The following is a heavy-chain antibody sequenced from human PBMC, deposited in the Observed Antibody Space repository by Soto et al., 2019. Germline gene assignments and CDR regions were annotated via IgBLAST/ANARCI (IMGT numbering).Heavy chain of an antibody. V-gene: IGHV1-18*01. J-gene: IGHJ5*02. CDR3: ARVVPGAEAWFGP. CDR1: GYTFISHG. D-gene: IGHD2-2*01. CDR2: ISLYSDGT. Sequence: ASVNVSCKAFGYTFISHGITWVRQAPGQPLEWLGWISLYSDGTNYAQKFQGRVSMTTDTSTTTAYMELRSLRSDDTAVYYCARVVPGAEAWFGPWGQGTLVTVSS.